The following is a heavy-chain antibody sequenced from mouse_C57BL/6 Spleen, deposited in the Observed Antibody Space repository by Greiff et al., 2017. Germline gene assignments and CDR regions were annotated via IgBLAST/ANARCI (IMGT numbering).Heavy chain of an antibody. CDR2: INPNNGGT. V-gene: IGHV1-22*01. Sequence: VQLQQSGPELVKPGASVKMSCKASGYTFTDYNMHWVKQSHGKSLEWIGYINPNNGGTSYNQKFKGKATLTVNKSSSTAYMELRSLTSEDSAVYYCARSVDYDGRGYAMDYWGQGTSVTVSS. CDR3: ARSVDYDGRGYAMDY. CDR1: GYTFTDYN. J-gene: IGHJ4*01. D-gene: IGHD2-4*01.